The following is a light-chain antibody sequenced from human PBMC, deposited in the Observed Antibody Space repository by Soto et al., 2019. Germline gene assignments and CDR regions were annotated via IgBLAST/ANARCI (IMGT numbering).Light chain of an antibody. CDR1: QDINNF. V-gene: IGKV1-33*01. Sequence: DIQITQSPSSLSASVGDRVTITCQASQDINNFLHWYQQKPGKAPKLLIYDASNLETGVPSRFSGSGSGTDFTLPISGLQPEYFATYYCQQFDTLPCTFGPGTKVDI. J-gene: IGKJ3*01. CDR2: DAS. CDR3: QQFDTLPCT.